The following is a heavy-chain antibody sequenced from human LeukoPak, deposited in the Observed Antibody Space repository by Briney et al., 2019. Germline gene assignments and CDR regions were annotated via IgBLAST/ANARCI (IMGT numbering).Heavy chain of an antibody. J-gene: IGHJ4*02. CDR1: GFTFSSYT. Sequence: PGGSLRLSCAASGFTFSSYTMHWVRQAPGEGLEWVALISYDGSNKYYVDSVKGRFTISRDNSKNTLYLQMNSLRVEDTAVYYCARSRGVSGYDFAYWGQGTLVTVSS. V-gene: IGHV3-30-3*01. CDR2: ISYDGSNK. CDR3: ARSRGVSGYDFAY. D-gene: IGHD5-12*01.